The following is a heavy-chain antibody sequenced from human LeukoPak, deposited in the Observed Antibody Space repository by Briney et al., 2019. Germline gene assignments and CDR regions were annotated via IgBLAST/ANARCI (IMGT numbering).Heavy chain of an antibody. D-gene: IGHD3-16*01. CDR2: INHSGST. Sequence: PSETLSLTCTVSGGSISTSSYYWGWIRQPPGKGLEWIGEINHSGSTNYNPSLKSRVTISVDTSKNQFSLKLSSVTAADTAVYYCARFGRSQPTGWGQGTLVTVSS. CDR3: ARFGRSQPTG. J-gene: IGHJ4*02. V-gene: IGHV4-39*07. CDR1: GGSISTSSYY.